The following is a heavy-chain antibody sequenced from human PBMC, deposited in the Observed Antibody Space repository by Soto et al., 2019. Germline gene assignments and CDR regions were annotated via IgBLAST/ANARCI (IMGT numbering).Heavy chain of an antibody. V-gene: IGHV4-30-4*01. D-gene: IGHD6-13*01. Sequence: SETLSLTCTVSGGSISSGDYYWSWIRQPPGKGLEWIGYIYYSGSTYYNPSLKSRVTISVDTSKNQFSLKLSSVTAADTAVYYCARVGWGSSRITEYYYYYGMDVWGQGTTVTVSS. CDR1: GGSISSGDYY. CDR3: ARVGWGSSRITEYYYYYGMDV. J-gene: IGHJ6*02. CDR2: IYYSGST.